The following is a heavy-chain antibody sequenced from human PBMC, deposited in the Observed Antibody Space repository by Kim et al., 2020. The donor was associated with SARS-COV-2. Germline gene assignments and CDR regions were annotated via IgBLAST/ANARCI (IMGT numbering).Heavy chain of an antibody. D-gene: IGHD3-16*01. Sequence: STSYAQKFQGRVTMTRDTSTSTVYMELSSLRSEDTAVYYCAGDRGGTFDPWGQGTLVTVSS. CDR3: AGDRGGTFDP. CDR2: ST. V-gene: IGHV1-46*01. J-gene: IGHJ5*02.